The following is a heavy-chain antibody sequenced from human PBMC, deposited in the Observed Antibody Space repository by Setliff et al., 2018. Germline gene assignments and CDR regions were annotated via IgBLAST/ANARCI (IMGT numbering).Heavy chain of an antibody. CDR1: AVSFISSNFH. CDR3: GAQTGDRDYCDY. Sequence: PSETLSLTCTVSAVSFISSNFHWVWLRQSPGTGLEWIVTLHSDGIISYNPSLKSRVIISQDTSKNQFSLGLRSATAADTALYYCGAQTGDRDYCDYWGQGTLVTVSS. CDR2: LHSDGII. D-gene: IGHD7-27*01. V-gene: IGHV4-39*07. J-gene: IGHJ4*02.